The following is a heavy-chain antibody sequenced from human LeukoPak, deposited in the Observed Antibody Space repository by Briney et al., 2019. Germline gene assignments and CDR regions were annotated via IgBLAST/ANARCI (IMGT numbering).Heavy chain of an antibody. CDR2: ISAYNGNT. CDR3: ARDIGRITMIVALDY. CDR1: GYTFTSYG. J-gene: IGHJ4*02. V-gene: IGHV1-18*01. D-gene: IGHD3-22*01. Sequence: ASVKVSCKASGYTFTSYGISWVRQAPGQGLEWMGWISAYNGNTNYAQKLQGRVTMTTDTSTSAAYMELGSLRSDDTAVYYCARDIGRITMIVALDYWGQGTLVTVSS.